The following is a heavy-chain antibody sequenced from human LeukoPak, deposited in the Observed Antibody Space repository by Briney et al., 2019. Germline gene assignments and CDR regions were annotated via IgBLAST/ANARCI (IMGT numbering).Heavy chain of an antibody. CDR3: ARGFSPYDDYYFDY. CDR1: AYTFTDYY. Sequence: ASVKVSCKASAYTFTDYYIHWVRQAPGQGLEWMGWINPNSGDTNYAQKFQGRVTMTRGTSISTAYMELYSPRSDDTAVYYCARGFSPYDDYYFDYWGQGTLVTVSS. CDR2: INPNSGDT. D-gene: IGHD4-17*01. J-gene: IGHJ4*02. V-gene: IGHV1-2*02.